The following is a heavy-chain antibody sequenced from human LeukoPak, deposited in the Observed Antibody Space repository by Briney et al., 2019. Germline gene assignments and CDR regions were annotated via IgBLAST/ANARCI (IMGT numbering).Heavy chain of an antibody. Sequence: PSQTLSLTCTVSGGSISNYWWSWIRQPAGKGLEWIGRIYCSGSSNYNFALESRVTISVDKLKNQFSLKLSSVTAADTAVYYCARDSANILTGFFEQWGPGTLVTVSS. CDR1: GGSISNYW. D-gene: IGHD3-9*01. CDR2: IYCSGSS. J-gene: IGHJ4*02. V-gene: IGHV4-4*07. CDR3: ARDSANILTGFFEQ.